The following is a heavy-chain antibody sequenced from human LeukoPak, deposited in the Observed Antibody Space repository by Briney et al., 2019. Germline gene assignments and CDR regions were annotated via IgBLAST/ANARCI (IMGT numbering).Heavy chain of an antibody. CDR3: ATLKGWYGEGCFDY. V-gene: IGHV3-53*01. Sequence: GGSLRLSCAASGVTVSTIYMGWVRQAPGKGLDWVSVIYPDGKAYYAESVKGRFTISRDSSENTLFLQMNSLRAEDTAVYYCATLKGWYGEGCFDYWGQGTLLTVSS. J-gene: IGHJ4*02. CDR2: IYPDGKA. CDR1: GVTVSTIY. D-gene: IGHD3-10*01.